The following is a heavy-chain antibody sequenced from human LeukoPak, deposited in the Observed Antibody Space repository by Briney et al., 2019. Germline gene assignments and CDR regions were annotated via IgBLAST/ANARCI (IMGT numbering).Heavy chain of an antibody. Sequence: PGGSLRLSCVASGFPFSTYGMPWVRQAPGRGLEWVAVIWYDGSNKYYADSMKGRFTISRDNSKNTLYLQMNSLRAEDTAVYYCARAVGPFDYWGQGTLVTVSS. CDR2: IWYDGSNK. CDR3: ARAVGPFDY. D-gene: IGHD1-26*01. J-gene: IGHJ4*02. V-gene: IGHV3-33*01. CDR1: GFPFSTYG.